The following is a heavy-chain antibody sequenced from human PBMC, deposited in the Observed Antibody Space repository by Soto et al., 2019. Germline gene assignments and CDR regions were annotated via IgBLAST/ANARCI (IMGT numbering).Heavy chain of an antibody. J-gene: IGHJ6*02. Sequence: SQTLSLTCAISGDSVSSNEATWDWIRQSPSRGLEWLGRTYYRSRWYHDYAVSVRSRVTIIPDTSNNQFSLHLNSVTPEDTAVYYCARDPGYFYGMDVWGQGTTVTVSS. CDR3: ARDPGYFYGMDV. CDR1: GDSVSSNEAT. V-gene: IGHV6-1*01. CDR2: TYYRSRWYH.